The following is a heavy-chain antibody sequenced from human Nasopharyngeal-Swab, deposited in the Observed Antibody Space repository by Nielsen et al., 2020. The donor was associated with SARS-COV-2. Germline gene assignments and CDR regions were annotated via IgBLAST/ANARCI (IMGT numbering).Heavy chain of an antibody. D-gene: IGHD2-21*02. Sequence: SETLSLTCTVSGGSISSGGYYWSWIRQHPGKGLEWIGYIYYSGSTYYNPSLKSRVTISVDTSKNQFSLKLSSVTAADTAVYYCARDFPRADLGFDSWGQGILVTVSS. CDR3: ARDFPRADLGFDS. CDR2: IYYSGST. CDR1: GGSISSGGYY. J-gene: IGHJ4*02. V-gene: IGHV4-31*03.